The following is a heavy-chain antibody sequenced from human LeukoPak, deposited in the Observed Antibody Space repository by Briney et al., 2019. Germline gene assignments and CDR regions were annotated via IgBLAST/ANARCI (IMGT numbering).Heavy chain of an antibody. D-gene: IGHD3-16*01. J-gene: IGHJ3*02. Sequence: SGGSLRLSCAASGFTVSTNYMTWVRQAPGKGLEWVANINQDGSEKFYVDSVKGRFTISRDNAKNSLYLQLNSLRAEDTAVYYCARGWASSRRKAFDIWGQGTMVTVSS. CDR2: INQDGSEK. CDR1: GFTVSTNY. CDR3: ARGWASSRRKAFDI. V-gene: IGHV3-7*03.